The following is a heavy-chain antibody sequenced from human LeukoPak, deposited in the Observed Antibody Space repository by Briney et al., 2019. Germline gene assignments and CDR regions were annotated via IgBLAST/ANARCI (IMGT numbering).Heavy chain of an antibody. CDR3: ARWIVATTESLDS. Sequence: SGPTLVNPTQTLTLTCTFSGFSLSTSAMCVTWIRQPPGKALEWLARIDGDDDKYYTTSLRTRLTISKDTSNNQVVLTMTNMDPVDTATYYCARWIVATTESLDSWGQGTLVTVSS. V-gene: IGHV2-70*11. J-gene: IGHJ4*02. CDR1: GFSLSTSAMC. CDR2: IDGDDDK. D-gene: IGHD5-12*01.